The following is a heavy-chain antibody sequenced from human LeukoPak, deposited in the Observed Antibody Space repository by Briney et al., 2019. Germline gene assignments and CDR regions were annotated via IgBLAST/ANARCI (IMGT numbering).Heavy chain of an antibody. CDR2: IYYSGST. V-gene: IGHV4-39*07. CDR1: GGSISSSSYY. J-gene: IGHJ5*02. CDR3: AGDQGEREGWFDP. D-gene: IGHD2-21*01. Sequence: SETLSLTCTVSGGSISSSSYYWGWIRQPPGKGLEWIGSIYYSGSTYYNPSLKSRVTISVDTSKNQFSLKLSSVTAADTAVYYCAGDQGEREGWFDPWGQGTLVTVSS.